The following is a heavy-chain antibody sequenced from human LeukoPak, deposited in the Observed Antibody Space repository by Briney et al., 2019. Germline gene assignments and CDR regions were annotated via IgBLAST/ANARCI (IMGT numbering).Heavy chain of an antibody. CDR3: ARGCSGGSCYGSYRGFDP. CDR2: TYYRSKWYN. J-gene: IGHJ5*02. V-gene: IGHV6-1*01. Sequence: SQTLTLTCAISGDSVSSNSAAWNWIRQSPSRGLEWLGRTYYRSKWYNDYAVSVESRITINTDTSKNQLSLQLHSVTPEDTAVYYCARGCSGGSCYGSYRGFDPWGQGTLVTVSS. CDR1: GDSVSSNSAA. D-gene: IGHD2-15*01.